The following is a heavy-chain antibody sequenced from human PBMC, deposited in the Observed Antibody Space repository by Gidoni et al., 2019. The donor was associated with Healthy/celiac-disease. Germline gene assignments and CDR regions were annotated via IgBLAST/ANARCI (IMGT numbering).Heavy chain of an antibody. CDR3: ARGPL. CDR2: ISYDGSNK. CDR1: GFTFSSYA. J-gene: IGHJ4*02. V-gene: IGHV3-30-3*01. Sequence: QVQLVESGGGVVQPGRSLRLSCAASGFTFSSYAMHWVRQAPGKGLEWVAVISYDGSNKYYADSVKGRFTISRDNSKNTLYLQMNSLRAEDTAVYYCARGPLWGQGTLVTVSS.